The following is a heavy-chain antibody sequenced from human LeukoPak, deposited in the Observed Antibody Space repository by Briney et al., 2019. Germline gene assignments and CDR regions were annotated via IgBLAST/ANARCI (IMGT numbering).Heavy chain of an antibody. CDR1: GFTFSSYA. CDR3: AKYGGIRTAMSDY. J-gene: IGHJ4*02. D-gene: IGHD5-18*01. CDR2: ISGSGGST. V-gene: IGHV3-23*01. Sequence: GGSLRLSCAASGFTFSSYAMSWVRQAPGKGLEWVSAISGSGGSTYYADSVKGRFTISRDNSKNTLYLQMNSPRAEDTAVYYCAKYGGIRTAMSDYWGQGTLVTVSS.